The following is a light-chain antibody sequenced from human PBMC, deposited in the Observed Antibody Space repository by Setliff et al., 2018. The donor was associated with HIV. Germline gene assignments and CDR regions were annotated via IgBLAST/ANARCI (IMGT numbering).Light chain of an antibody. Sequence: QPALTQPPSASGTPGQRVTISCSGSSSNIGSNTVNWYQQLPGTAPKLLIYSNNQRPSGVPDRFSGSKSGTSASLAISGLQSEDEADYYCAAWDDRRVFGTGTKVTVL. V-gene: IGLV1-44*01. CDR1: SSNIGSNT. CDR3: AAWDDRRV. J-gene: IGLJ1*01. CDR2: SNN.